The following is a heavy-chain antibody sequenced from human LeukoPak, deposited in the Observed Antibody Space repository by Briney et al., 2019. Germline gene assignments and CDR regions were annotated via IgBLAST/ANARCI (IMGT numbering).Heavy chain of an antibody. CDR2: IYSGGST. J-gene: IGHJ4*02. Sequence: GGSLRLSCAASGFTVSSNYMRWVRQAPGEGLEWASVIYSGGSTYHADSVKGRFTISRDKSKNTLYLQMNSLRVEDTAVNYCARGGLIAEFDYWGQGTLVTVSS. D-gene: IGHD6-13*01. CDR3: ARGGLIAEFDY. V-gene: IGHV3-53*01. CDR1: GFTVSSNY.